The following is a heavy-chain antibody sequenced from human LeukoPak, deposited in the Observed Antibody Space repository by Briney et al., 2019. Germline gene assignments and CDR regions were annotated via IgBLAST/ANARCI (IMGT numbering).Heavy chain of an antibody. J-gene: IGHJ4*02. CDR1: GGTFSSYA. Sequence: LVKVSCKASGGTFSSYAISWVRQAPGQGLEWMGGIIPIFGTANYAQKFQGRVTITADESTSTAYMELSSLRSEDTAVYYCARGQRGLIVHEQGIFDYWGQGTLVTVSS. CDR3: ARGQRGLIVHEQGIFDY. D-gene: IGHD3-16*01. CDR2: IIPIFGTA. V-gene: IGHV1-69*01.